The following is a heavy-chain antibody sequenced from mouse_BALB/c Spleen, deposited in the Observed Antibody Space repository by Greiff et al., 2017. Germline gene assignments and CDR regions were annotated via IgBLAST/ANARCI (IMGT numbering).Heavy chain of an antibody. D-gene: IGHD6-5*01. CDR3: TREAYGYFDY. CDR2: INPSNGGT. Sequence: VQLQQSGAELVKPGASVKLSCKASGYTFTSYYMYWVKQRPGQGLEWIGEINPSNGGTNFNEKFKSKATLTVDKSSSTAYMQLSSLTSEDSAVYYCTREAYGYFDYWGQGTTLTVSS. V-gene: IGHV1S81*02. J-gene: IGHJ2*01. CDR1: GYTFTSYY.